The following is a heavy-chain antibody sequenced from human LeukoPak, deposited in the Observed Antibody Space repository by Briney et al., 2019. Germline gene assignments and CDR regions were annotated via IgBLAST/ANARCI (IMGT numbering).Heavy chain of an antibody. D-gene: IGHD5-12*01. CDR1: GYTFTSYG. CDR3: ARDKDIVATEGAFDI. V-gene: IGHV1-2*02. CDR2: INPNSGGT. J-gene: IGHJ3*02. Sequence: ASVKVSCKASGYTFTSYGISWVRQAPGQGLEWMGWINPNSGGTNYAQKFQGRVTMTRDTSISTAYMELSRLRFDDTAVYYCARDKDIVATEGAFDIWGQGTTVTISS.